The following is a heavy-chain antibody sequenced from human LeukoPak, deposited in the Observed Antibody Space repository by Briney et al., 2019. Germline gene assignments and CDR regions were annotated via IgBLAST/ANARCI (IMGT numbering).Heavy chain of an antibody. V-gene: IGHV3-7*01. CDR3: ARGYCSGGSCYFNYYYYYMDV. CDR1: GFTFSSYW. CDR2: IKQDGSEK. Sequence: GGSLRLSCAASGFTFSSYWMSWVRQAPGKGLEWVANIKQDGSEKYYVDSVKGRFTISRDNAKNSLYLQMNSLRAEDTAVYYCARGYCSGGSCYFNYYYYYMDVWGKGTTVTVSS. D-gene: IGHD2-15*01. J-gene: IGHJ6*03.